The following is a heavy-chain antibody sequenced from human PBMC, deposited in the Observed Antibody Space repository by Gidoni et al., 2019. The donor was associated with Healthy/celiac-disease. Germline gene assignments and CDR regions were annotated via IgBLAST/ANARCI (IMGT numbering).Heavy chain of an antibody. CDR1: GGPFSSYA. J-gene: IGHJ4*02. CDR2: ISPIFGTA. D-gene: IGHD3-16*01. CDR3: ARGGADYDYVWGR. Sequence: QVQLVQSGAEVKKPGSSVTVSCKASGGPFSSYAISWVRQAPGQVLEWVVGISPIFGTANYAQKFQCRATITADKSTSTAYMDLSSLRSEDTAVYYCARGGADYDYVWGRWGQGTLVTVSS. V-gene: IGHV1-69*06.